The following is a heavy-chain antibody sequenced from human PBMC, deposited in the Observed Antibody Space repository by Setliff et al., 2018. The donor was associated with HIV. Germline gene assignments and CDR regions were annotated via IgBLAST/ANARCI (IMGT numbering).Heavy chain of an antibody. V-gene: IGHV1-8*01. CDR1: GYTFNSYG. CDR3: ERAAADHYYYYYYMGV. J-gene: IGHJ6*03. Sequence: ASVTVSCKASGYTFNSYGNNWLRQATGQGREWMGWMIPNSGNTGYAKKFQGRGTMTRTTYISTAYMELSSLRPEDTAVYYCERAAADHYYYYYYMGVWGKGTTVTVSS. D-gene: IGHD6-13*01. CDR2: MIPNSGNT.